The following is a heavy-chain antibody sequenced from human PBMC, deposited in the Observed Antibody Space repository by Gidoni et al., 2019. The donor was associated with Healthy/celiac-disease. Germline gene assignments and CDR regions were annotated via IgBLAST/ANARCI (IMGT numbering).Heavy chain of an antibody. Sequence: QVQLVESGGGVVQPGRSLRLSCAAPGFTLSSYGMHWVRQGPGKGLELVAVISYDGSNKYYADSVKGRFTISRDNSKNTLYLQMNSLRAEDTAVYYCARVRTIFGVAYHTPLDYWGQGTLVTVSS. D-gene: IGHD3-3*01. V-gene: IGHV3-30*03. CDR1: GFTLSSYG. CDR3: ARVRTIFGVAYHTPLDY. J-gene: IGHJ4*02. CDR2: ISYDGSNK.